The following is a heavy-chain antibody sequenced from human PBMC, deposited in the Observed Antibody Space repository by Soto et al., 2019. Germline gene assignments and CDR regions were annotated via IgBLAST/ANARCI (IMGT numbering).Heavy chain of an antibody. CDR2: INPSGGST. Sequence: ASVKVSCKAPGYTFTSYYMHWVRQAPGQGLEWMGIINPSGGSTSYAQKFQGRVTMTKDTSTSTVYMELSSLRSEDTVVYYCARTGQRQQLYYFDYWGQGTLVTVSS. J-gene: IGHJ4*01. CDR3: ARTGQRQQLYYFDY. D-gene: IGHD6-13*01. CDR1: GYTFTSYY. V-gene: IGHV1-46*01.